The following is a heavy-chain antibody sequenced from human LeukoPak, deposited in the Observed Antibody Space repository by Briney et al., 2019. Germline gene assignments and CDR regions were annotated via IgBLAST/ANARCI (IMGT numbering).Heavy chain of an antibody. CDR3: ARHKGYTYGYGDY. D-gene: IGHD5-18*01. CDR1: GGSISSYY. CDR2: IYYSGST. J-gene: IGHJ4*02. Sequence: SETLSLTCTISGGSISSYYWSWIRQPPGKGLEWIGYIYYSGSTNYNPSPKSRVTISVDTSKNQFSLKLSSVTAADTAVYYCARHKGYTYGYGDYWGQGSLVTVSS. V-gene: IGHV4-59*08.